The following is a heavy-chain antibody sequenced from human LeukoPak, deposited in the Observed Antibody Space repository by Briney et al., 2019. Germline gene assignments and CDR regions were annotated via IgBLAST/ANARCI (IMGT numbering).Heavy chain of an antibody. CDR2: ISSGGSTI. Sequence: PGGSLRLSCAASGFTFSDYYMSWIRQAPGKGLEWVSYISSGGSTIYYADSVKSRFTISRDNTKKSLYVQMNSLRAEDTAVYYCARSLLWFGELLPGTSLPYFDFWGQGTLVTVSS. J-gene: IGHJ4*02. CDR1: GFTFSDYY. V-gene: IGHV3-11*04. CDR3: ARSLLWFGELLPGTSLPYFDF. D-gene: IGHD3-10*01.